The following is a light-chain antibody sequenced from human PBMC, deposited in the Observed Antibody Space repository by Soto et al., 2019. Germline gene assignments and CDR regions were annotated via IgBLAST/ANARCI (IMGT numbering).Light chain of an antibody. Sequence: EIVMTQSPATLSVSPWERATLSCMASQSVSINLAWYQQKPGQAPRLLIFGASTRATGVPARFSGSGSGTEFTLTISSLQSEDFALYYCQQYNNWPPLTFGGGTKVDIK. V-gene: IGKV3-15*01. CDR1: QSVSIN. J-gene: IGKJ4*01. CDR3: QQYNNWPPLT. CDR2: GAS.